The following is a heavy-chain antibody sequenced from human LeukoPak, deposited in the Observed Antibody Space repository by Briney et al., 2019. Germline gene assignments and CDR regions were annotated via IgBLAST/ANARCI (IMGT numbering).Heavy chain of an antibody. Sequence: SETLSLTCAGYGVSFSAYYWNWIRQPPGKGLEWIGEIHRSGSTNYNPSLKSRVTISIDTSKNQFSLKLRSVTAADTAVYYCARDGNALWGQGTLVTVSS. V-gene: IGHV4-34*01. CDR2: IHRSGST. CDR3: ARDGNAL. J-gene: IGHJ4*02. CDR1: GVSFSAYY. D-gene: IGHD1-1*01.